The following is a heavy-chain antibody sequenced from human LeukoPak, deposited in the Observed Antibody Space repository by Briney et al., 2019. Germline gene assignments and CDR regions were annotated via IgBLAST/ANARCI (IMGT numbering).Heavy chain of an antibody. CDR3: ATEGRPYYYGSGSYYNDY. CDR2: FDPEDGET. Sequence: GASVTVPFKFSAYTPTELSMHWERQAPGKGLEWKGGFDPEDGETIYAQKFQGRVTMTEDTSTDTAYMELNSMRSEDTAVYYCATEGRPYYYGSGSYYNDYWGQGTLVTVSS. D-gene: IGHD3-10*01. CDR1: AYTPTELS. J-gene: IGHJ4*02. V-gene: IGHV1-24*01.